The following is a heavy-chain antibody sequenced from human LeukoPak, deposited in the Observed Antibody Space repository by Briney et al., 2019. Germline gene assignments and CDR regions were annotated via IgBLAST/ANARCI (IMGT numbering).Heavy chain of an antibody. CDR3: ARDTEGIAYDY. CDR1: GFTFSSYW. V-gene: IGHV3-7*01. Sequence: GGSLRLSCAASGFTFSSYWMSWVRQAPGKGLEWVANIKQDGSEKYYVDSVKGRFTISRDNAKNSLYLQTNSLRAEDTAVYYCARDTEGIAYDYWGQGTLVTVSS. CDR2: IKQDGSEK. D-gene: IGHD6-13*01. J-gene: IGHJ4*02.